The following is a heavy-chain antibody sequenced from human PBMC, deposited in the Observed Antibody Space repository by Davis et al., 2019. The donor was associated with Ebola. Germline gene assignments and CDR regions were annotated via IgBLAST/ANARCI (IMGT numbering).Heavy chain of an antibody. CDR1: GFTFTNYA. CDR3: AKGYAVGGTCYSSAES. J-gene: IGHJ5*02. D-gene: IGHD2-15*01. CDR2: ICGSGGNT. V-gene: IGHV3-23*01. Sequence: GGSLRLSCAASGFTFTNYAMSWVRQAPGKGLEWVSAICGSGGNTYYAVSVRGRFTISRDDSKNTLYLQMNSLRAEDTAIYYCAKGYAVGGTCYSSAESWGQGTLVTVSS.